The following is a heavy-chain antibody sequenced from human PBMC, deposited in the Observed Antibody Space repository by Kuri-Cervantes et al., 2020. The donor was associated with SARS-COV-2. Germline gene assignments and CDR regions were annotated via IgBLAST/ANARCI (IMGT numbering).Heavy chain of an antibody. CDR1: GFTFSSYA. J-gene: IGHJ4*02. CDR2: ISGSGGST. CDR3: AKGTRSSGYYCGLDF. Sequence: LKISCAASGFTFSSYAMSWVRQAPGKGLEWVSTISGSGGSTYYADSVKGRFTISRDNSKNTLYLQMNSLRADDTAVYYCAKGTRSSGYYCGLDFWGQGTLVTVSS. D-gene: IGHD3-22*01. V-gene: IGHV3-23*01.